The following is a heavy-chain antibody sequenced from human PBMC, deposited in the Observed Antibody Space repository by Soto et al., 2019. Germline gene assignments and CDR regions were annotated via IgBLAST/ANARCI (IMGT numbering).Heavy chain of an antibody. D-gene: IGHD5-18*01. CDR1: GYTFTGYY. J-gene: IGHJ3*02. CDR3: ATSRTRGYSYGYYPFDAFDI. Sequence: ASVKVSCKASGYTFTGYYMHWVRQAPGQGLEWMGWINPNSGGTNYAQKFQGWVTISVDTSKNQFSLKLSSVTAADTAVYYCATSRTRGYSYGYYPFDAFDIWGQGTMVTVSS. V-gene: IGHV1-2*04. CDR2: INPNSGGT.